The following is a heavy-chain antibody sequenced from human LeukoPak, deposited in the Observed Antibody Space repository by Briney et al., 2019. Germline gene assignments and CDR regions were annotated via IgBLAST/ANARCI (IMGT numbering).Heavy chain of an antibody. CDR1: GYTFTKYW. Sequence: GESLKISCEASGYTFTKYWIGWVRLVPGKGLEWMGIIWSGDSDARYTPSFQGQVTISADNSISTAYLQWSSLKASDTAMYYCARPTVKSPYDAFDIWGQGTMVTVSS. V-gene: IGHV5-51*01. D-gene: IGHD4-11*01. J-gene: IGHJ3*02. CDR3: ARPTVKSPYDAFDI. CDR2: IWSGDSDA.